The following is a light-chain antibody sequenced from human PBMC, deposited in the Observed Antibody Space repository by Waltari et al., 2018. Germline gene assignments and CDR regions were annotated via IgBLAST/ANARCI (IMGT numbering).Light chain of an antibody. CDR3: QQSYSIAT. CDR2: VAS. CDR1: QNIDIY. V-gene: IGKV1-39*01. J-gene: IGKJ2*01. Sequence: IKLTQSQSSLSASLGDRVTITCRARQNIDIYLNWYQERPGKTPTVLIAVASNLRSGVPSRFSGSGSGTVFSLTINNLQPEDFATYYCQQSYSIATFGQGTKLEMK.